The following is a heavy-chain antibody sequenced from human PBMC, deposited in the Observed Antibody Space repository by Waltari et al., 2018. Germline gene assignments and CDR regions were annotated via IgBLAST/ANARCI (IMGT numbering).Heavy chain of an antibody. J-gene: IGHJ4*02. V-gene: IGHV3-48*03. CDR3: ASHGGYYYEKSQGDW. D-gene: IGHD3-22*01. CDR1: GFTFSSCE. CDR2: ISRSGGII. Sequence: EVHLVESGGGLVQPGGSLRLSCAASGFTFSSCEMNWVRQAPGKGLEWISYISRSGGIIYYADSVKGRFTISRDNAKNALYLQMNSLRAEHTAVYYCASHGGYYYEKSQGDWWGQGTLVTVSS.